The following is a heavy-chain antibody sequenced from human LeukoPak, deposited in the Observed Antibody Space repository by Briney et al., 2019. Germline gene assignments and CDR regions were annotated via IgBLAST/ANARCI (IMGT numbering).Heavy chain of an antibody. CDR1: GYMFTNYG. J-gene: IGHJ3*02. CDR2: INTYKGNT. CDR3: VRQSRIVARSGDDAFDI. D-gene: IGHD6-6*01. V-gene: IGHV1-18*01. Sequence: ASVKVSCKASGYMFTNYGISWVRQAPGQGLEWMGWINTYKGNTNYAQKLQGRVIMTTDTSTSTAYMELRSLRSDDTAVYYCVRQSRIVARSGDDAFDIWGQGTMVTVSP.